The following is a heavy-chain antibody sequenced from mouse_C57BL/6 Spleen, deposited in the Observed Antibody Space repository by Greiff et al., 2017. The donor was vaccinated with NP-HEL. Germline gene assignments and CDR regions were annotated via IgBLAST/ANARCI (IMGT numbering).Heavy chain of an antibody. J-gene: IGHJ2*01. CDR2: IDPENGDT. D-gene: IGHD4-1*01. Sequence: VQLQQSGAELVRPGASVKLSCTASGFNIKDDYMHWVQQRPEQGLEWIGWIDPENGDTEYASKFKSKATLTVDKSSSTAYMQLSSLTSEDSAVYYCARLGDWDDYWGQGTTLTVSS. CDR1: GFNIKDDY. V-gene: IGHV14-4*01. CDR3: ARLGDWDDY.